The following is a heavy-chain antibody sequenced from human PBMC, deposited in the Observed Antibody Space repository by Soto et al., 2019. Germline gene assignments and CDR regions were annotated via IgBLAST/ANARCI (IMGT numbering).Heavy chain of an antibody. CDR2: ISWNSAST. D-gene: IGHD5-18*01. Sequence: EVQLVESGGDLVEPGKSLRLSCVVSGFTYEDFAMHWVRQAPGKGLEWVSGISWNSASTGYADSVTGRFTISRDNAKNSLYLQMRNLTGDDTAMYYCVKDFRRYTNGLDVWGPGTSVTVSS. CDR1: GFTYEDFA. CDR3: VKDFRRYTNGLDV. J-gene: IGHJ6*02. V-gene: IGHV3-9*01.